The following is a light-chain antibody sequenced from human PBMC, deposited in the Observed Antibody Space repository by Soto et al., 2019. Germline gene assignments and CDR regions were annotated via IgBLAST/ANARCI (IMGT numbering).Light chain of an antibody. J-gene: IGLJ1*01. CDR3: SSYSSIDTWV. Sequence: QSALTQPASVSGSPGQSITITCTGTSSDVGGYNYVSWYQQHPGKAPKVLISDVSNRPSGISNRFSGSNSGNTASLTISGLQAEDEADYYCSSYSSIDTWVFGTGTKLTVL. V-gene: IGLV2-14*03. CDR2: DVS. CDR1: SSDVGGYNY.